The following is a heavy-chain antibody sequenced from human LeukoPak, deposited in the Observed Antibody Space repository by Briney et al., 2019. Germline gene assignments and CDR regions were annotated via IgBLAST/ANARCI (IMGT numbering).Heavy chain of an antibody. CDR3: AGGTTNTKGAFDM. Sequence: ASVKVSCKAPGYTFTNYYIHWVRQAPGQGLEWMGIINPSGSSTSYAQKLQGRVTMTRDTSTSTVYMELSSLRSEDTAVYYCAGGTTNTKGAFDMWGQGTMVTVSS. V-gene: IGHV1-46*01. J-gene: IGHJ3*02. CDR1: GYTFTNYY. D-gene: IGHD2-8*01. CDR2: INPSGSST.